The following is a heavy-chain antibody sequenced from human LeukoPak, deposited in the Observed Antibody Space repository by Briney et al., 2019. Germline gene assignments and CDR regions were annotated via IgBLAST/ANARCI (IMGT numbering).Heavy chain of an antibody. Sequence: GGSLRLSCAASGFTFSSYAISWVRQAPGQGLEWMGGIIPIFGTANCAQKFQGRVTITADESTSTAYMELSSLRSEDTAVYYCARGISIAARPGVPNWFDPWGQGTLVTVSS. CDR2: IIPIFGTA. D-gene: IGHD6-6*01. J-gene: IGHJ5*02. V-gene: IGHV1-69*01. CDR1: GFTFSSYA. CDR3: ARGISIAARPGVPNWFDP.